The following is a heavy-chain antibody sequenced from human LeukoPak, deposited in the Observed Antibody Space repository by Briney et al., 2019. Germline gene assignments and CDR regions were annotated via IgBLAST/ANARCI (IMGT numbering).Heavy chain of an antibody. CDR2: ISSSGSTI. CDR3: ARAEYCGGDCYYRGDQTAFDY. Sequence: GGSLRLSRAASGFTFSDYYMSWIRQAPGKGLEWVSYISSSGSTIYYADSVKGRFTISRDNAKNPLYLQMNSLRAEDTAVYYCARAEYCGGDCYYRGDQTAFDYWGQGTLVTVSS. D-gene: IGHD2-21*02. J-gene: IGHJ4*02. CDR1: GFTFSDYY. V-gene: IGHV3-11*01.